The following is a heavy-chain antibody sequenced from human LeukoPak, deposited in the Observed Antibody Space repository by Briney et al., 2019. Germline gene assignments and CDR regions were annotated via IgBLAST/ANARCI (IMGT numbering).Heavy chain of an antibody. J-gene: IGHJ5*02. CDR3: ATLQSYWFDP. CDR1: GGTFSSYA. CDR2: IIPIFGTA. V-gene: IGHV1-69*05. D-gene: IGHD4-11*01. Sequence: SVKVSCKASGGTFSSYAISWVRQAPGQGLEWMGGIIPIFGTANDAQKFQGRVTITTDESTSTAYMELSSLRSEDTAVYYCATLQSYWFDPWGQGTLVTVSS.